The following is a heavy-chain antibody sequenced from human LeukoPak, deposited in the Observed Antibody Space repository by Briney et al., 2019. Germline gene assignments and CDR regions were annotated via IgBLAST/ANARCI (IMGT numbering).Heavy chain of an antibody. D-gene: IGHD3-22*01. J-gene: IGHJ4*02. V-gene: IGHV4-34*01. CDR1: GGSIRRYY. CDR2: INHSGST. CDR3: ARAVYYYDSSGSYDY. Sequence: SETLSLTCTVSGGSIRRYYWSWIRQPPGKGLEWIGEINHSGSTNYNPSLKSRVTISVDTSKNQFSLKLSSVTAADTAVYYCARAVYYYDSSGSYDYWGQGTLVTVSS.